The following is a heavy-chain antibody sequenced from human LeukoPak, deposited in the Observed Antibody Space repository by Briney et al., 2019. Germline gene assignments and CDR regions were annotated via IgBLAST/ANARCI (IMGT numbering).Heavy chain of an antibody. CDR2: VNNAGGST. Sequence: PGGSLRLSCVASGFIFDSYAMSWVRQAPGKGLEWVSAVNNAGGSTYYADSVKGRFTVSRDNSKNTVYLQMRSLRAEDTAIYYCAKRGGSSWSYFVYWGQGALVTVSS. J-gene: IGHJ4*02. CDR3: AKRGGSSWSYFVY. V-gene: IGHV3-23*01. D-gene: IGHD6-13*01. CDR1: GFIFDSYA.